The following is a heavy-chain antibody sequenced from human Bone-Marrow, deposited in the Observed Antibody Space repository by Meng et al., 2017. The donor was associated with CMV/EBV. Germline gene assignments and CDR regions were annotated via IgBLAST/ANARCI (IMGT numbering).Heavy chain of an antibody. CDR2: VNNSGRA. D-gene: IGHD3-3*01. J-gene: IGHJ5*02. CDR3: AERSTVTILGGVNDWFGP. Sequence: FRGYYGGWIRQPPGKGLEWMEEVNNSGRANYNPSLKSRVTISADTSKNQFSLKLSSVTAADTAVYYCAERSTVTILGGVNDWFGPWGQGTLVTVSS. CDR1: FRGYY. V-gene: IGHV4-34*01.